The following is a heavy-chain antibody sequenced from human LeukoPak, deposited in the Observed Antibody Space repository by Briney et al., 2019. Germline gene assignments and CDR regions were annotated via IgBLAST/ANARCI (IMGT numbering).Heavy chain of an antibody. D-gene: IGHD3-3*01. CDR2: INSDGSST. CDR1: GFAFSCYW. V-gene: IGHV3-74*01. J-gene: IGHJ5*02. CDR3: AKTNGRFYWFDP. Sequence: GGSLRLSCAASGFAFSCYWMHWVRQAPGKGLVWVSRINSDGSSTSYADSVKGRFTISRDNAKNTLYLQMNSLRAEDTAVYYCAKTNGRFYWFDPWGQGTLVTVSS.